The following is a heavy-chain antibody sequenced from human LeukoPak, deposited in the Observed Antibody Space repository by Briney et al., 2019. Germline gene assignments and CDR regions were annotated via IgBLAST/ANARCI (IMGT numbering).Heavy chain of an antibody. CDR2: ISGSDDST. J-gene: IGHJ6*02. Sequence: GGSLRLSCAASGFTFSSYAMSWVRQAPGKGLEWVSAISGSDDSTYYADSVKGRFTISRDNSKNTLYLQMNSLRAEDTAVYYCAKPAAGTSYYSYYYGMDVWGQGTTVTVS. CDR1: GFTFSSYA. D-gene: IGHD1/OR15-1a*01. CDR3: AKPAAGTSYYSYYYGMDV. V-gene: IGHV3-23*01.